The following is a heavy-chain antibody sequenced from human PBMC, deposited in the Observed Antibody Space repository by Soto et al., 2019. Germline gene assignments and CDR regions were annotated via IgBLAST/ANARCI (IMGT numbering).Heavy chain of an antibody. J-gene: IGHJ6*02. CDR1: GGSISSGDYY. CDR3: ARVPFYPLTGYSGGHYYYGMDV. D-gene: IGHD3-9*01. V-gene: IGHV4-30-4*01. Sequence: SETLSLTCTVSGGSISSGDYYWSWIRQPPGKGLEWIGYIYYSGSTYYNPSLKSRVTISVDTSKNQFSLKLSSVTAADTAVYYCARVPFYPLTGYSGGHYYYGMDVWGQGTTVTVSS. CDR2: IYYSGST.